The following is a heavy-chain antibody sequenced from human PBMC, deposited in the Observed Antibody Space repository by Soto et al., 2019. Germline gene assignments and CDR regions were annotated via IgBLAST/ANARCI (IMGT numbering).Heavy chain of an antibody. CDR1: GYTFTSYY. D-gene: IGHD3-10*01. J-gene: IGHJ5*02. CDR3: ARGWISGSLDP. Sequence: QVLLVQPGAEVKKPGASVKVSCKASGYTFTSYYMHWVRQAPGQGLEWMGVINPHGGSTSYAQKWQGRVTMPMHTSTGPVYMDLSSLTSEDTAVFDCARGWISGSLDPWGQGTLVTVSS. CDR2: INPHGGST. V-gene: IGHV1-46*04.